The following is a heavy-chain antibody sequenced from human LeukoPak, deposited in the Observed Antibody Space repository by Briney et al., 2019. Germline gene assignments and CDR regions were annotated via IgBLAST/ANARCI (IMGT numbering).Heavy chain of an antibody. CDR1: RFTFSDYA. D-gene: IGHD3-16*02. V-gene: IGHV3-23*01. CDR2: ISDSGRAT. J-gene: IGHJ4*02. CDR3: ARHDSFIPY. Sequence: GGSLRLSCVASRFTFSDYAMSWVRQAPGKGLEWVSGISDSGRATYYTDSVKGRCTISRDNSKNTVSLQLNNLRAEDTAVYFCARHDSFIPYWGQGTLVTLTS.